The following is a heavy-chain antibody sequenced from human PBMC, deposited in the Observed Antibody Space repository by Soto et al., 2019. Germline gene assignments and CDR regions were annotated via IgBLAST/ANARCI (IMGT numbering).Heavy chain of an antibody. Sequence: SVKVSCKASGGTFSSYAISWVRQAPGQGLEWMGGIIPIFGTANYAQKFQGRVTITADKSTSTAYMELSSLRSEDTAVYYCARGTSSLYSSGWYNYYYYGMDVWGQGTTVTVSS. D-gene: IGHD6-19*01. V-gene: IGHV1-69*06. J-gene: IGHJ6*02. CDR1: GGTFSSYA. CDR3: ARGTSSLYSSGWYNYYYYGMDV. CDR2: IIPIFGTA.